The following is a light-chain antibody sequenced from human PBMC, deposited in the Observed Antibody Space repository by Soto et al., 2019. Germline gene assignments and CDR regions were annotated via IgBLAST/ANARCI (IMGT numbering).Light chain of an antibody. V-gene: IGLV1-44*01. CDR1: SSNIGRNT. Sequence: QSVLTQPPSASGTPGQRVTISCFGSSSNIGRNTVNWYQQLPGTAPKLLIYTNSQRPSGVPVRFSGSKSGTSASLAISGLQSEDEADYYCAAWVDSLYVSGTGTKLTVL. CDR2: TNS. CDR3: AAWVDSLYV. J-gene: IGLJ1*01.